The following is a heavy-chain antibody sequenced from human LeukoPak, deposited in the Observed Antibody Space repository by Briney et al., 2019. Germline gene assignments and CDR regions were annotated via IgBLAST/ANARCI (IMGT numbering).Heavy chain of an antibody. Sequence: GGSLRLSCAASGFTFDDYGMSWVRQAPGKGLEWVSGINWNGGSTGYADSVKGRFTISRDNSKNSLYLQMNSLRSEDTALYYCAKEGEPRGTYPGRYYYYMDVWGKGTTVTVYS. D-gene: IGHD1-26*01. CDR1: GFTFDDYG. CDR2: INWNGGST. CDR3: AKEGEPRGTYPGRYYYYMDV. J-gene: IGHJ6*03. V-gene: IGHV3-20*04.